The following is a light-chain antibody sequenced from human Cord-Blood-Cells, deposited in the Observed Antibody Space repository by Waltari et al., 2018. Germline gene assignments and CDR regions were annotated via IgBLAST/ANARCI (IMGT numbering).Light chain of an antibody. CDR3: QQYNSYSPWT. V-gene: IGKV1-5*01. Sequence: DIQMTQSPSTLSASVGDRVTITCRASQSISSWLAWYQQKPGKAPKLLIYDASSLESGVPSRFSGSGSGAEFTPPISSLQPDDFAAYYCQQYNSYSPWTFGQGTKVEIK. J-gene: IGKJ1*01. CDR2: DAS. CDR1: QSISSW.